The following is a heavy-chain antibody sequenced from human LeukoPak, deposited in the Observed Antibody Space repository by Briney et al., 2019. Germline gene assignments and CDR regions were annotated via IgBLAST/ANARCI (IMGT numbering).Heavy chain of an antibody. CDR3: ARKRPSDPIDY. Sequence: GASVKVSCKASGYTFTSYGISWVRQAPGQGLEWMGWISAYNGNTNYAQKLQGRVTMTTDTATSTAYMELSSLRSEDTAVYYCARKRPSDPIDYWGQGTLVTVSS. CDR1: GYTFTSYG. D-gene: IGHD2-21*02. CDR2: ISAYNGNT. J-gene: IGHJ4*02. V-gene: IGHV1-18*01.